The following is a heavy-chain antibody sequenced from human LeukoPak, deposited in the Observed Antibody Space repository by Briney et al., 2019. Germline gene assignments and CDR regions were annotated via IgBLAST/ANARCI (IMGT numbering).Heavy chain of an antibody. CDR2: IYSGGST. CDR3: ARAGRIAVAGYYYYGMDV. J-gene: IGHJ6*04. Sequence: PGGSLRLSCAASGFTVSSNYMSWVRQAPGKGLEWVSVIYSGGSTYYADSVKGRFTISRDNSKNTLYLQMNSLRAEDTAVYYCARAGRIAVAGYYYYGMDVWGEGTTVTVSS. CDR1: GFTVSSNY. D-gene: IGHD6-19*01. V-gene: IGHV3-53*01.